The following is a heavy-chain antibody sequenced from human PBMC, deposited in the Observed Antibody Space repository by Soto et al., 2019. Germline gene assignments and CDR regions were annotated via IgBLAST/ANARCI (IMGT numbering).Heavy chain of an antibody. Sequence: SETLSLTYSVFGDSIRSAHYFWGWVRQHPGKGLEWIGYIYYSGSTYYDPSLKSRVTLSVDTSKNQFSLKLSSVTAADTAVYYCARLTTVTPFDYWGQGTLVTVSS. CDR3: ARLTTVTPFDY. CDR1: GDSIRSAHYF. J-gene: IGHJ4*02. D-gene: IGHD4-17*01. CDR2: IYYSGST. V-gene: IGHV4-31*03.